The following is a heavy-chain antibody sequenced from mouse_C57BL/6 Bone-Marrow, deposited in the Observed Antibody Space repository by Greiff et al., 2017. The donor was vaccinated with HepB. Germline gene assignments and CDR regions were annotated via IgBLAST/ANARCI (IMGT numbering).Heavy chain of an antibody. Sequence: QVQLQQPGAELVKPGASVKMSCKASGYTFTSYWITWVKQRPGQGLAWIGDIYPGSGSTNYNEKFKSKATLTVDTSSSTAYMQLSSLTSEDSAVYYGARRDDYGSILDYWGQGTTLTVSS. D-gene: IGHD1-1*01. CDR1: GYTFTSYW. J-gene: IGHJ2*01. CDR3: ARRDDYGSILDY. V-gene: IGHV1-55*01. CDR2: IYPGSGST.